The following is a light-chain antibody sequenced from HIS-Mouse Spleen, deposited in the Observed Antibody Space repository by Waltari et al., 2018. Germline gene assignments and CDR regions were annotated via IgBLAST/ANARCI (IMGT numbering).Light chain of an antibody. V-gene: IGKV2-28*01. J-gene: IGKJ1*01. Sequence: DIVMTQSPLSLPVTPGEPASISCRSSQSLLHSNGYNYLDWYLQKPGQSPHLLIYLGSHRASGVPDRFSGSGSGTDFTLKISRVEAEDVGVYYCMQALQTQWTFGQGTKVEIK. CDR3: MQALQTQWT. CDR2: LGS. CDR1: QSLLHSNGYNY.